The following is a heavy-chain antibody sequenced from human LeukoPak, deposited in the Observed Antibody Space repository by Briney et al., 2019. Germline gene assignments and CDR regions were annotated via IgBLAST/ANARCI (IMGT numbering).Heavy chain of an antibody. V-gene: IGHV4-59*08. J-gene: IGHJ4*02. D-gene: IGHD3/OR15-3a*01. Sequence: SETLSLTFTVSGGSMSSYYWSWIRQPPGKGLEWIGYIYYSGSTNYNPSLKSRVTISVDTSKNQFSLNLSSVTAADTAVYYCARRGGTGYYFDYWGQGTRVTVSS. CDR2: IYYSGST. CDR3: ARRGGTGYYFDY. CDR1: GGSMSSYY.